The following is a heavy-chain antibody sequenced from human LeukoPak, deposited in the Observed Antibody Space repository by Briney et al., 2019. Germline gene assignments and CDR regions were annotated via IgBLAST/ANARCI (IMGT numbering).Heavy chain of an antibody. CDR1: GGSMRSGRNY. D-gene: IGHD1-26*01. V-gene: IGHV4-39*01. CDR3: ARNPTVGANRWFDY. J-gene: IGHJ4*02. CDR2: IYHSGST. Sequence: SETLSLTCSVSGGSMRSGRNYWGWIRQPPGKGLEWIASIYHSGSTYHNPSLKSRVTISVDMSKIQFSLRLTSVTAADTAVYYCARNPTVGANRWFDYWGQGTLVTVSS.